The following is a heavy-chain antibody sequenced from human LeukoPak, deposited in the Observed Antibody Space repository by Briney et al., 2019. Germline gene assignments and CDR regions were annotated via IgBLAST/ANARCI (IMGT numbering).Heavy chain of an antibody. CDR3: ARDPYDSSGYWTLDY. J-gene: IGHJ4*02. CDR2: IKQDGSEK. CDR1: GFTFSSYW. V-gene: IGHV3-7*03. Sequence: LPGRSLRLSCAASGFTFSSYWMSWVRQALGKGLEWVANIKQDGSEKYYVDSVKGRFTISRDNAKNSLYLQMNSLRAEDTAVYYCARDPYDSSGYWTLDYWGQGTLVTVSS. D-gene: IGHD3-22*01.